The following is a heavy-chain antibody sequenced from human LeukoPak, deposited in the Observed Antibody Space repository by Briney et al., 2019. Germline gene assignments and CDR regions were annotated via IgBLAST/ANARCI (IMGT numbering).Heavy chain of an antibody. Sequence: SRSLSLTRTVSVGSICSGVYCWSWIRKPPGKGLEWIGEIYHSRSPNHNPSLKSRVTISVDKSRNHFSLNLSSVTAADTAVYYCARQPALTHSHFDYWGQGTLVTGPS. J-gene: IGHJ4*02. V-gene: IGHV4-4*02. CDR3: ARQPALTHSHFDY. CDR1: VGSICSGVYC. CDR2: IYHSRSP.